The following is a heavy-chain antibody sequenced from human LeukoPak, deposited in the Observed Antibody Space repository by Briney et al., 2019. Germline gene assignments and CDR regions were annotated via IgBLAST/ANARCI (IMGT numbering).Heavy chain of an antibody. D-gene: IGHD6-13*01. V-gene: IGHV3-30-3*01. CDR3: ASNPGYSSSWEEYYFDY. Sequence: RVSCKASGYTLSDYYMHWVRQAPGKGLEWVAVISYDGSNKYYADSVKGRFTISRDNSKNTLYLQMNSLRAEDTAVYYCASNPGYSSSWEEYYFDYWGQGTLVTVSS. CDR2: ISYDGSNK. J-gene: IGHJ4*02. CDR1: GYTLSDYY.